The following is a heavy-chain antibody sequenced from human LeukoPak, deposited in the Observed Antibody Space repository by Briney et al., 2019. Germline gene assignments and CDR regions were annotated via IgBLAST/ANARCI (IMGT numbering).Heavy chain of an antibody. V-gene: IGHV1-46*01. CDR2: INTNGGGT. CDR1: EYTFTYYH. Sequence: ASVKVSCKASEYTFTYYHMHWVRQAPGQGLEWMGMINTNGGGTSYAQNFQGRVTMTTDTSTSTVHMELSSLRSEDMAIYYCAISTGYSHGNPLDFWGQGTLVTVSS. D-gene: IGHD5-12*01. J-gene: IGHJ4*02. CDR3: AISTGYSHGNPLDF.